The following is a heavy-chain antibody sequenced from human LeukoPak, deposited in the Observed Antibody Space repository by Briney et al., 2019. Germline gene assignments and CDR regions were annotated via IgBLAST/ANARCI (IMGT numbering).Heavy chain of an antibody. CDR1: GFTFEDYG. V-gene: IGHV3-7*03. Sequence: PGGSLRLSCATSGFTFEDYGMSWVRQVPGKGLEWVANIKQDGSEKYYVDSVKGRSTISRDNSKNSLYLQMNSLRAEDTALYYCAKVGGTLLDGYFDYWGQGTLVTVSS. CDR2: IKQDGSEK. D-gene: IGHD1-14*01. CDR3: AKVGGTLLDGYFDY. J-gene: IGHJ4*02.